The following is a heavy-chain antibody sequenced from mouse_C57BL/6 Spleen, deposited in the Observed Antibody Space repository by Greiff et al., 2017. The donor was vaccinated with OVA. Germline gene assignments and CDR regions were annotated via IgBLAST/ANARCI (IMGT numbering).Heavy chain of an antibody. J-gene: IGHJ1*03. CDR2: ISYDGSN. D-gene: IGHD1-1*01. V-gene: IGHV3-6*01. CDR3: AREEYYGSSPPSYWYFDV. CDR1: GYSITSGYY. Sequence: ESGPGLVKPSQSLSLTCSVTGYSITSGYYWNWIRQFPGNKLEWMGYISYDGSNNYNPSLKNRISITRDTSKNQFFLKLNSVTTEDTATYYCAREEYYGSSPPSYWYFDVWGTGTTVTVSS.